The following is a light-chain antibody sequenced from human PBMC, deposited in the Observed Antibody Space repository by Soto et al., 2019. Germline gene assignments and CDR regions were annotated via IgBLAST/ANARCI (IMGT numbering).Light chain of an antibody. Sequence: EIVMTQSPATLSVSPGERATLSCRASQSVSSNLAWYQQKPGQAPRLLIYGASTRSTGIPARFSGSGSGTDFTLTISSLQSVDFAVYYCQPYNNWPRTFGQGTKVESK. CDR2: GAS. CDR1: QSVSSN. CDR3: QPYNNWPRT. J-gene: IGKJ1*01. V-gene: IGKV3-15*01.